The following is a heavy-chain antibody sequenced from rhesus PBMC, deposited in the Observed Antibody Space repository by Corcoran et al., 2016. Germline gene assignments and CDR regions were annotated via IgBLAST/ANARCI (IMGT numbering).Heavy chain of an antibody. CDR2: FYGGGGIT. CDR3: ASTDCSNSDCSSGDF. D-gene: IGHD2-15*01. V-gene: IGHV4-93*01. Sequence: QMQLQESGPAVVNPSEILALTGPVPGGSISINYWWRWLRQSRGKGREWFGGFYGGGGITESSPFLKSRVSISTDTSKTQVSLKVPSVTAADTAVYYCASTDCSNSDCSSGDFWGQGVLVTVSS. J-gene: IGHJ4*01. CDR1: GGSISINYW.